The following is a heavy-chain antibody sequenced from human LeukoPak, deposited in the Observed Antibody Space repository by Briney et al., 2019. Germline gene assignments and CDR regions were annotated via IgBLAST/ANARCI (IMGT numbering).Heavy chain of an antibody. J-gene: IGHJ4*02. Sequence: GGSLRFSCAASGFTFDDYGMSWVRQAPGKGLEWVSGINWNGGRTGYAESVKGRFTISRDNAKNSLYLQMNTLRAEDTALYYCARAVSNSGWYGSVDYWGQGTLVTVSS. CDR3: ARAVSNSGWYGSVDY. D-gene: IGHD6-19*01. CDR2: INWNGGRT. V-gene: IGHV3-20*04. CDR1: GFTFDDYG.